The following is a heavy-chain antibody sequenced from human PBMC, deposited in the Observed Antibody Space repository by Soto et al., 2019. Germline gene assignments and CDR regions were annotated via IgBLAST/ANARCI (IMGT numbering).Heavy chain of an antibody. Sequence: QVQLVESGGGLIKPGGSLRLSCAASGFTFSDYYMSWIRQAPGKGLEWISYISGSGTYTNYADSVKGRFTISRDNPKNSLYLQMNSLRAEDTAVYYCASEAAGDAFDSWGQGTLVTVSS. J-gene: IGHJ3*02. CDR2: ISGSGTYT. V-gene: IGHV3-11*05. CDR1: GFTFSDYY. D-gene: IGHD6-13*01. CDR3: ASEAAGDAFDS.